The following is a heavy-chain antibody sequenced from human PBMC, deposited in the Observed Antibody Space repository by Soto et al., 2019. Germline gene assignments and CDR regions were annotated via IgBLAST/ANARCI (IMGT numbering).Heavy chain of an antibody. J-gene: IGHJ4*01. V-gene: IGHV1-69*13. CDR3: AKSAPMDAGDKYYYDF. CDR1: GGTFSTFG. D-gene: IGHD4-17*01. CDR2: IIPFFGTA. Sequence: SVKVSCKASGGTFSTFGISWVRQAPGQGLEWMGGIIPFFGTARYSQKFEDRITITADESTNTVYMDLRSLTSEDTAIYYCAKSAPMDAGDKYYYDFWGHGALVTVSS.